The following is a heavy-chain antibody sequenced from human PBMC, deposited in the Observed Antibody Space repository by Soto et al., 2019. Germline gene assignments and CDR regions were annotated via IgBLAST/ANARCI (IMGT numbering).Heavy chain of an antibody. CDR1: GYTFTGYY. V-gene: IGHV1-2*04. J-gene: IGHJ5*02. Sequence: QVQLVQSGAEVKKTGASVKVSCKASGYTFTGYYMHWVLQSPGQGLEWMGWINPNSGGTNYAQKFQGWVTMTRDTSISTAYMELSRLRSDDTAVYYCARDENCSGGSCYSPWGQGTLVPVSS. D-gene: IGHD2-15*01. CDR2: INPNSGGT. CDR3: ARDENCSGGSCYSP.